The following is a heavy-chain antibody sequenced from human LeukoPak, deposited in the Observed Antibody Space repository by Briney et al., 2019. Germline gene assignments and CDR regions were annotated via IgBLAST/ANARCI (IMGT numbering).Heavy chain of an antibody. J-gene: IGHJ4*02. Sequence: ASVKVFCKASGYTFTGYYMHWVRQAPGQGLEWMGWINPNSGGTNYAQKFQGRVTMTRDTSISTAYMELSRLRPDDTAVYYCAKCSGVSLGFPYYFDYWGQGTLVTVSS. D-gene: IGHD3-16*01. V-gene: IGHV1-2*02. CDR1: GYTFTGYY. CDR3: AKCSGVSLGFPYYFDY. CDR2: INPNSGGT.